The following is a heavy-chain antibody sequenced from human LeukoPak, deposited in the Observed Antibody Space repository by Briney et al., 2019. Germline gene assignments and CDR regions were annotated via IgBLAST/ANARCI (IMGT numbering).Heavy chain of an antibody. CDR2: INQDASRK. Sequence: GGSLRLSCTASGFSLCSHWMSWVRQAPGKGLEWVANINQDASRKYYAGSVTGRFSVSRDNAQNSLHLQMDSLRAEDTAVYYCVREGPNLFEYWGQGTLVTVSS. CDR3: VREGPNLFEY. J-gene: IGHJ4*02. V-gene: IGHV3-7*03. CDR1: GFSLCSHW. D-gene: IGHD5-24*01.